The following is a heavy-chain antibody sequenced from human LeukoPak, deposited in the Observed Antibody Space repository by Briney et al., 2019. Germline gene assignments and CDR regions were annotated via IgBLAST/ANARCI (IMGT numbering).Heavy chain of an antibody. Sequence: SVKVSCKASGYTFTGYYMHWVRQAPGQGLEWMGRIIPIFGTANYAQKFQGRVTITADESTSTAYMELSSLRSEDTAVYYCARGGDGYNWNWFDPWGQGTLVTVSS. V-gene: IGHV1-69*13. CDR3: ARGGDGYNWNWFDP. CDR2: IIPIFGTA. J-gene: IGHJ5*02. CDR1: GYTFTGYY. D-gene: IGHD5-24*01.